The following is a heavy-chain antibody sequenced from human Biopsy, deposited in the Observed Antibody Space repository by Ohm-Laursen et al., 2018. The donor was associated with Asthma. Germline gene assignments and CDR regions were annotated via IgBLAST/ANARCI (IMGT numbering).Heavy chain of an antibody. D-gene: IGHD3-9*01. Sequence: GSSVKVSCKASGYNFISFAIHWVRQAPGQRLEWMGWVNTDNGDTKYSQKFQGRVTITRDTSASTAYMELRSLRSEDTATYYCARTYYDFLTGQVKDVFGVWGQETMVTVSS. V-gene: IGHV1-3*04. CDR3: ARTYYDFLTGQVKDVFGV. J-gene: IGHJ3*01. CDR2: VNTDNGDT. CDR1: GYNFISFA.